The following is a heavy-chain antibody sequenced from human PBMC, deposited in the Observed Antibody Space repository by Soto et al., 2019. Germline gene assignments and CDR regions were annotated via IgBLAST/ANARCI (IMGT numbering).Heavy chain of an antibody. J-gene: IGHJ5*02. D-gene: IGHD3-3*01. Sequence: QVQLVESGGGVVQPGRSLRLSCAASGFTFSSYGMHWVRQAPGKGLEWVAVIWYDGSNKYYADSVKGRLTISRDNSKNTLYLQMNSLRAEDTAVYYCARDATYYDFWSGYSNWFDPWGQGTLVTVSS. CDR1: GFTFSSYG. V-gene: IGHV3-33*01. CDR3: ARDATYYDFWSGYSNWFDP. CDR2: IWYDGSNK.